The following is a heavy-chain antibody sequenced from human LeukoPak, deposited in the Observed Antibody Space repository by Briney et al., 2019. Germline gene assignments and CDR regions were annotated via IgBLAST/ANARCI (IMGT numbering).Heavy chain of an antibody. CDR2: ISYDGSNK. Sequence: GGSLRLSCAASGFTFSSYAMHWVRQAPGKGLEWVAVISYDGSNKYYADSVKGRFTISRDNSKNTVYLQMNSLRGEDTAVYYCARDQGNSWFYFDYWGQGTLVTVSS. V-gene: IGHV3-30*14. CDR3: ARDQGNSWFYFDY. D-gene: IGHD6-13*01. CDR1: GFTFSSYA. J-gene: IGHJ4*02.